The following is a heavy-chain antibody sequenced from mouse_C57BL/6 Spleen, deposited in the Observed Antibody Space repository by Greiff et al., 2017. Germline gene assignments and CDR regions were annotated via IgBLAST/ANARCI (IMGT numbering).Heavy chain of an antibody. CDR1: GYTFTSYW. D-gene: IGHD1-1*01. V-gene: IGHV1-52*01. J-gene: IGHJ4*01. Sequence: QVQLKQPGAELVRPGSSVKLSCKASGYTFTSYWLHWVKQRPIQGLEWIGNIDPSASEPHSNPKLKDKDPLTVDKTSSKAYRQLSSLTSEDSAVYYCARNYYGSSYYYAIDDWGQGTSVTVSS. CDR3: ARNYYGSSYYYAIDD. CDR2: IDPSASEP.